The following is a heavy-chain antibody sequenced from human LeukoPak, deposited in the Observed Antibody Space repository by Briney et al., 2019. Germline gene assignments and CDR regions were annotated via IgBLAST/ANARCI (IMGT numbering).Heavy chain of an antibody. J-gene: IGHJ4*02. V-gene: IGHV3-23*01. CDR3: AKDLVGYSGYDWAPYYFDY. D-gene: IGHD5-12*01. CDR1: GFTFNNYA. Sequence: GGSLRLSCTASGFTFNNYAMSWVRQAPGKGLEWVSAISGSGGSTYYADSVKGRFTISRDNSKNTLYLQMNSLRAEDTAVYYCAKDLVGYSGYDWAPYYFDYWGQGTLVTVSS. CDR2: ISGSGGST.